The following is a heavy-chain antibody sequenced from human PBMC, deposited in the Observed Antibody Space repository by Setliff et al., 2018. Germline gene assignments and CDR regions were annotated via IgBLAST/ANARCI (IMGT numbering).Heavy chain of an antibody. CDR2: ISAYNGNT. D-gene: IGHD1-26*01. Sequence: ASVKVSCKASGYTFTSYGISWVRQAPGQGLEWMGWISAYNGNTNYAQKLQGRVTMTTDTSTSTVYMELRSLRSDDTAVYYCARDREGIIVGVPSVWGQGTMVTVSS. V-gene: IGHV1-18*01. CDR1: GYTFTSYG. CDR3: ARDREGIIVGVPSV. J-gene: IGHJ3*01.